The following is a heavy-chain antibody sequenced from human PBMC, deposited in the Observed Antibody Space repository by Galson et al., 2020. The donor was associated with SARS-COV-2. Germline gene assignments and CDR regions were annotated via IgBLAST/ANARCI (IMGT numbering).Heavy chain of an antibody. V-gene: IGHV3-74*01. CDR1: GFSFNSHW. J-gene: IGHJ5*02. Sequence: GESLKISCVASGFSFNSHWMYWVRQGPGKGLVWVARINRDGTSTDYADSVKGRFTISRDNAKNTLYLQMNRLRGEDTAVYYCARVDYDSEGYFRGNWFDPWGQGSQVFVSS. CDR2: INRDGTST. D-gene: IGHD3-22*01. CDR3: ARVDYDSEGYFRGNWFDP.